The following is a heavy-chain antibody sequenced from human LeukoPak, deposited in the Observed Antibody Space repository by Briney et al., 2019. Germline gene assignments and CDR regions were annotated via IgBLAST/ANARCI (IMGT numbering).Heavy chain of an antibody. Sequence: QLGGSQRLSCAASGFTFSSYWMHWVRQAPGKGLVWVSRINSDGSSTSYADSVKGRFTISRDNAKNTLYLQMNSLRAEDTAVYYCARGPIVVVPAASYMDVWGKGTTVTISS. CDR2: INSDGSST. D-gene: IGHD2-2*01. V-gene: IGHV3-74*01. J-gene: IGHJ6*03. CDR3: ARGPIVVVPAASYMDV. CDR1: GFTFSSYW.